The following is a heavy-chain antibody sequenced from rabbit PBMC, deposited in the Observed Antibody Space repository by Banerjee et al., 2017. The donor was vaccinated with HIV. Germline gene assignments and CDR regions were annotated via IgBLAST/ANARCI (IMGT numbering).Heavy chain of an antibody. D-gene: IGHD6-1*01. J-gene: IGHJ4*01. CDR1: EFSFSSSYW. CDR3: ARDYEGYAYVTGL. CDR2: IYAGSGST. Sequence: QEQLEESGGDLVKPEGSLTLTCTASEFSFSSSYWICWVRQAPGKGLEWIGCIYAGSGSTYYASWAKGRFTISKTSSTTVTLQMTSLTAADTATYFCARDYEGYAYVTGLWGPGTLVTVS. V-gene: IGHV1S45*01.